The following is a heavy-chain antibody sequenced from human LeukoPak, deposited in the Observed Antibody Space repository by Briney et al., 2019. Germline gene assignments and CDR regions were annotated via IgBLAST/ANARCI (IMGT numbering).Heavy chain of an antibody. CDR3: ARLWGGSTRPLDY. V-gene: IGHV4-59*01. J-gene: IGHJ4*02. D-gene: IGHD2-2*01. CDR1: GGSISTYY. Sequence: SETLSLTCTVSGGSISTYYWSWIRQPPGKALEWIGYIYYSVSTNHNPSLNSRVTISVDTSKNQFSLKLSSVTAADTAVYYCARLWGGSTRPLDYWGQGTLVTVSS. CDR2: IYYSVST.